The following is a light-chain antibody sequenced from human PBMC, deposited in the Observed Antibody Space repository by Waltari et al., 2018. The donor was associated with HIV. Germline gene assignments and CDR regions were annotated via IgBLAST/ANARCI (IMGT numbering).Light chain of an antibody. CDR1: QSVLYSSNNKNN. CDR2: WAS. CDR3: QQYYSAPYT. J-gene: IGKJ2*01. V-gene: IGKV4-1*01. Sequence: DIVMTQSPDSLAVSLGERATINCKSRQSVLYSSNNKNNLDWYQQKPGQPPKLLIYWASTRQSGVPDRFSGSGSGTDITLTISSLQAEDVAVYYCQQYYSAPYTFGQGTKLEIK.